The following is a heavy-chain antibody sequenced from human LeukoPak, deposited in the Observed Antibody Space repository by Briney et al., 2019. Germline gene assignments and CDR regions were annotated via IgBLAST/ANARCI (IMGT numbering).Heavy chain of an antibody. CDR1: GFTFSTYG. V-gene: IGHV3-30*02. J-gene: IGHJ6*03. Sequence: GGFLRLSCAASGFTFSTYGMHWVRQAPGKGLEWVTFIRFDGANKYYADSVKGRFTISRDNSKNTLYLQMNSLRAEDTAVYYCTKPFNTDYSNFYYMDVWGIGTTVTVSS. CDR3: TKPFNTDYSNFYYMDV. CDR2: IRFDGANK. D-gene: IGHD4-11*01.